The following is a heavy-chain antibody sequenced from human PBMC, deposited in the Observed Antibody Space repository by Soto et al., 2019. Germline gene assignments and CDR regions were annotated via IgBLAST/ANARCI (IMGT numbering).Heavy chain of an antibody. J-gene: IGHJ4*02. CDR1: GGSITDKW. V-gene: IGHV4-4*02. D-gene: IGHD3-16*01. CDR3: APEGDHPFSLGY. Sequence: QVQLQESGPGLVKPSGILSLTCAVSGGSITDKWWSWIRQTPGKGLEWIGEVHHSGSTNYSPSLKSRVTMSVDTSKNDFSLKLFSLTAADTAIYYCAPEGDHPFSLGYWGQGTLVTVSS. CDR2: VHHSGST.